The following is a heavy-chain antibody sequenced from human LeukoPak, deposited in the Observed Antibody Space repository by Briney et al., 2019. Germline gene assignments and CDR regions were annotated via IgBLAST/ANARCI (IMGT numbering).Heavy chain of an antibody. CDR2: INPNGGAT. D-gene: IGHD3-22*01. CDR3: AREQRGGMRGRVGGLFASYHTYYYMDV. CDR1: GYTFTMYY. Sequence: GASVKVSCKASGYTFTMYYIHWVRQAPGQGLEWMGMINPNGGATTYTQSVQGRVTMTRDMSTTTVYMDLRSLRSEDTAVYFCAREQRGGMRGRVGGLFASYHTYYYMDVWGRGTTVTVSS. J-gene: IGHJ6*03. V-gene: IGHV1-46*01.